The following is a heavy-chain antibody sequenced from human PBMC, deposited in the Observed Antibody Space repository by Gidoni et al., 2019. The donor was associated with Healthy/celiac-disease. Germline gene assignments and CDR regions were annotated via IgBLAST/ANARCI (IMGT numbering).Heavy chain of an antibody. J-gene: IGHJ4*02. D-gene: IGHD1-26*01. CDR3: ARISSEVGATRGWRY. V-gene: IGHV5-51*01. CDR2: IYPGDSDT. CDR1: GYSFTSYW. Sequence: EVQLVQSGAEVKKPGESLKISCKGSGYSFTSYWIGWVRQMPGKGLEWMGIIYPGDSDTRYSPSFQGQVTISADKSISTAYLQWSSLKASDTAMYYCARISSEVGATRGWRYWGQGTLVTVSS.